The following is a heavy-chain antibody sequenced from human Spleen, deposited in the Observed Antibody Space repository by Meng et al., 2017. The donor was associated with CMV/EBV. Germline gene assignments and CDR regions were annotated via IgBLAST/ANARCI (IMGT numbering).Heavy chain of an antibody. CDR3: ARGNWGGDDY. CDR2: IYYSGST. CDR1: GGSVSSDSHY. D-gene: IGHD2-21*01. V-gene: IGHV4-61*01. Sequence: SETLSLTCTVSGGSVSSDSHYWSWIRQPPGKGLEWIGYIYYSGSTNYNPTLKSRVTITGDTSKNQFSLKLSSVTAADTAVYYCARGNWGGDDYWGQGTLVTVSS. J-gene: IGHJ4*02.